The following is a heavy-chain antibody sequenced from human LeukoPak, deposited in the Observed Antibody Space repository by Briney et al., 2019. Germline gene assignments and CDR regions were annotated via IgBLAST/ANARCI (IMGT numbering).Heavy chain of an antibody. CDR2: IYYSGST. CDR1: GGSISSSSYY. Sequence: SETLSLTCTVSGGSISSSSYYWGWIRQPPGKGLEWIGSIYYSGSTYYNPSLKSRVTISVDTSKNQFSLKLSSVTAADTAVYYCARCHFYFDYWGQGTLVTVSS. V-gene: IGHV4-39*01. J-gene: IGHJ4*02. CDR3: ARCHFYFDY.